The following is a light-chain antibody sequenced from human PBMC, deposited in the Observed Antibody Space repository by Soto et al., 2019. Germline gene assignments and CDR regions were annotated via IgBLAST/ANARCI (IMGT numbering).Light chain of an antibody. CDR1: QSVRRY. CDR2: DAS. Sequence: EIAFKMSPSTXSFRQAQTAPVPCRASQSVRRYLAWYKQKTGKXPXXLIYDASNTATGITARFSGSGYGTDLPLTFLSLEPEDCAVYYCEYRSRWQTFCHGTNVDI. J-gene: IGKJ1*01. V-gene: IGKV3-11*01. CDR3: EYRSRWQT.